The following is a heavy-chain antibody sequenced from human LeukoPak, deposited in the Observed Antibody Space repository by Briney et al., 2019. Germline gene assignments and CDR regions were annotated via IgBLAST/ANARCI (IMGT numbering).Heavy chain of an antibody. J-gene: IGHJ5*02. CDR1: DYTFSSYG. V-gene: IGHV1-18*01. CDR3: AREGYCSGGTCYSTMNWFDP. CDR2: VSGYNGQT. D-gene: IGHD2-15*01. Sequence: ASVKVSCKASDYTFSSYGISWVRQAPGHGLEWVGWVSGYNGQTNYGQKFQGRVTMTTETSTSTAYMELRSLRSDDTAVYYCAREGYCSGGTCYSTMNWFDPWGQGTLVTVSS.